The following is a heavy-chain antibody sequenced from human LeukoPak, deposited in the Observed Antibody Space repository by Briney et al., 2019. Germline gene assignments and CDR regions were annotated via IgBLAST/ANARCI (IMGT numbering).Heavy chain of an antibody. CDR3: AKATGTLGN. CDR2: IRNDGRKK. J-gene: IGHJ4*02. CDR1: GFTFSSYG. D-gene: IGHD1-1*01. V-gene: IGHV3-30*02. Sequence: GGSLRLSCAASGFTFSSYGMHWVRQAPGKGLEWVAFIRNDGRKKYYGDSVKGRFTISRDNYKNTLSLQMSSLRSEDTALYYCAKATGTLGNWGQGILVTVSS.